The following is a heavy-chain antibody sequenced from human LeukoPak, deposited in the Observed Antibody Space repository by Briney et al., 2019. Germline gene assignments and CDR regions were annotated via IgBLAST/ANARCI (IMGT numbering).Heavy chain of an antibody. CDR3: ATWYSSGWHDASDI. CDR2: ISYDGSNK. V-gene: IGHV3-30*03. D-gene: IGHD6-19*01. Sequence: GRSLRLSCAASGFTFSSYGIHWVRQAPGKGLEWVAVISYDGSNKYYADSVKGRFTISRDNSKNTLYLQMNSLRAEDTAVYYCATWYSSGWHDASDIWGQETMVTVSS. J-gene: IGHJ3*02. CDR1: GFTFSSYG.